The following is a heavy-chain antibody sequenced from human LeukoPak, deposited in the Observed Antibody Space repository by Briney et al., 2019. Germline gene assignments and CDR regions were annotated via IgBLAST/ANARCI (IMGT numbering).Heavy chain of an antibody. J-gene: IGHJ4*02. V-gene: IGHV1-2*02. CDR2: INPNSGGT. Sequence: ASVKVSCKASGYTFTGYYMHWVRQAPGRGLEWMGWINPNSGGTNYAQKFQGRVTMTRDTSISTAYMELSRLRSDDTAVYYCARDLGISATRDYFDYWGQGTLVTVSS. CDR3: ARDLGISATRDYFDY. CDR1: GYTFTGYY.